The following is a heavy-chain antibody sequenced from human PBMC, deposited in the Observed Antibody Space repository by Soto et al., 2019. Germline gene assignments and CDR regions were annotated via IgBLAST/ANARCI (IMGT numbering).Heavy chain of an antibody. Sequence: GSLRLSGGVSGFSGISYRLSWVRQAAGKGLEWVASIKEDGSEIYYLHSVRGRFSISRDSAGNALHLTMNYLSAEDTGLYFCARDIGFDYVNWGQGTLVTVSA. J-gene: IGHJ4*02. CDR3: ARDIGFDYVN. CDR2: IKEDGSEI. V-gene: IGHV3-7*01. D-gene: IGHD3-16*01. CDR1: GFSGISYR.